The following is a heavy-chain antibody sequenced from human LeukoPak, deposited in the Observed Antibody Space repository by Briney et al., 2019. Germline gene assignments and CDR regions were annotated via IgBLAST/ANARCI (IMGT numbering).Heavy chain of an antibody. Sequence: SETLSLTCTVSGGSISSYYWSWIRQSPGKGLEWIGNIYHSGSTNYNTSLKSRVTISVDTSKNQFSLNLNSVTAADTAVYYCARGGAARLHFQNWGQGTLVTVSS. CDR3: ARGGAARLHFQN. CDR2: IYHSGST. CDR1: GGSISSYY. V-gene: IGHV4-59*01. J-gene: IGHJ1*01. D-gene: IGHD6-6*01.